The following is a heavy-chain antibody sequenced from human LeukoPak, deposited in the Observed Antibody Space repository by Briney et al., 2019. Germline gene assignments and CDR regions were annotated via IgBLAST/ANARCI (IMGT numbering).Heavy chain of an antibody. CDR2: IGGSGGST. D-gene: IGHD1-26*01. V-gene: IGHV3-23*01. CDR3: ATEGPLVGATYFDY. CDR1: GFTFSNYA. J-gene: IGHJ4*02. Sequence: PGGSLRLSCTGSGFTFSNYAMSWVRQAPGKGLEWVSLIGGSGGSTYYADSVKSRFTISRDNSKNTLYLQLSSLRAEDTAVYYCATEGPLVGATYFDYWGQGTLVTVSS.